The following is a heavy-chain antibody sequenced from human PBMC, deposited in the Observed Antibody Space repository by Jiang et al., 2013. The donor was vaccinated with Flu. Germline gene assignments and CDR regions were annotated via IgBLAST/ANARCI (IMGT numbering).Heavy chain of an antibody. CDR2: IYYSGST. D-gene: IGHD3-3*02. CDR3: ARGEHSPYYYYGMDV. V-gene: IGHV4-59*01. Sequence: SGSGLVKPSEILSLTCTVSGGSISSYYWSWIRQPPGKGLEWIGYIYYSGSTNYNPSLKSRVTISVDTSKNQFSLKLSSVTAADTAVYYCARGEHSPYYYYGMDVWGKGTTVTVSS. CDR1: GGSISSYY. J-gene: IGHJ6*04.